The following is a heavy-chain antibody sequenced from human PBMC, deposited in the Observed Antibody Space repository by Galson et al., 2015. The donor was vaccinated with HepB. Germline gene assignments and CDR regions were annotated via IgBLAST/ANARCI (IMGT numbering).Heavy chain of an antibody. D-gene: IGHD3-9*01. V-gene: IGHV3-7*01. Sequence: SLRLSCAASGFTFSNHWMGWVRQAPGKGLEWVANIKEDGSQKYYVDSVKGRFTISRGDAKNSLYLQMNSVRAEDTAVYYCARVPLTRADFDYWGQGTLVTVSS. CDR3: ARVPLTRADFDY. CDR1: GFTFSNHW. J-gene: IGHJ4*02. CDR2: IKEDGSQK.